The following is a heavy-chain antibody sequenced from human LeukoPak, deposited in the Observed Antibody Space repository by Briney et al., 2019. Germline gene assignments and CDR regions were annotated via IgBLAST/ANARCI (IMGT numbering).Heavy chain of an antibody. CDR3: AKEAGYSSSWYGDFDH. CDR1: GFTFDDYA. J-gene: IGHJ4*02. CDR2: ISWNSGSI. D-gene: IGHD6-13*01. Sequence: PGGSLRLSCAASGFTFDDYAMHWVRQAPGKGLEWVSGISWNSGSIGYADSVKGRFTISRDNAKNSLYLQMNSLRAEDTALYYCAKEAGYSSSWYGDFDHWGQGTLVTVSS. V-gene: IGHV3-9*01.